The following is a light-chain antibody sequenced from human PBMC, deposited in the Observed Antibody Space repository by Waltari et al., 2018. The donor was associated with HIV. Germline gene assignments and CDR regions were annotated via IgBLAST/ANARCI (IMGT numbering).Light chain of an antibody. CDR2: QHV. V-gene: IGLV3-1*01. CDR1: KLGDRN. J-gene: IGLJ2*01. Sequence: SYELTQPPSVSVPPGQTANITCSGDKLGDRNICWYQQKSGQSPPLLIFQHVRRPAGSPDRFSGSNSGDTATLTISGTQAMYEADYYCQACDFDTDTAVFGGGTRLTGL. CDR3: QACDFDTDTAV.